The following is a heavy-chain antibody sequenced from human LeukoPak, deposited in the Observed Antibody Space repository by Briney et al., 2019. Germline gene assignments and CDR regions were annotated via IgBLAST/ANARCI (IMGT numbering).Heavy chain of an antibody. V-gene: IGHV4-4*02. CDR2: IYHSGST. J-gene: IGHJ4*02. CDR1: GGSISSSNW. Sequence: SETLSLTCAVSGGSISSSNWWSWVRQPPGKGLEWIGEIYHSGSTNYNPSLKSRVTISVDKSKNQFSLKLSSVTAADTAVYYCARSYCTNGVCYTGFSLWGQGTLVTVSS. CDR3: ARSYCTNGVCYTGFSL. D-gene: IGHD2-8*01.